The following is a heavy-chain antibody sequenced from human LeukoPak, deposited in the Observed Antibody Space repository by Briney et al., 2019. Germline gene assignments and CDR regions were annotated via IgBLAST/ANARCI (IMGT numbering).Heavy chain of an antibody. J-gene: IGHJ3*02. V-gene: IGHV4-38-2*02. CDR1: GYSISTGYY. CDR3: ASPRWSSGWYDLDAFDI. D-gene: IGHD6-19*01. Sequence: PSETLSLTCSVSGYSISTGYYWGWIRQPPGEGLEWIGSIYHSGSTYYNPSLKSRVTMALDTSQNQFSLNVSSVTAADTAVYYCASPRWSSGWYDLDAFDIWGQGTMVTVSS. CDR2: IYHSGST.